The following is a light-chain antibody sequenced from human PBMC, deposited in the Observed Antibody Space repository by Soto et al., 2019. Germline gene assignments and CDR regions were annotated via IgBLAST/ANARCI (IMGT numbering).Light chain of an antibody. Sequence: HSVLTQSPAASGSPGQSVTISCTGTSSDIGGYNSVSWYQQHPGKAPKVMSYDVTKRPSGVPDRFSGSKSGNTASLTVSALQAEDEADYYCSSYTDRKNLVFGTGTKVTGL. J-gene: IGLJ1*01. CDR3: SSYTDRKNLV. CDR2: DVT. CDR1: SSDIGGYNS. V-gene: IGLV2-8*01.